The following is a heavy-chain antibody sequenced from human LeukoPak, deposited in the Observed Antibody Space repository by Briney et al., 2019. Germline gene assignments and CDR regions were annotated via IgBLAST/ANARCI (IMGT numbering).Heavy chain of an antibody. CDR3: ARDLGQYYDTSDNWFDP. D-gene: IGHD3-22*01. J-gene: IGHJ5*02. CDR1: GFTFSSYG. V-gene: IGHV3-74*01. Sequence: GGSLRLSCAASGFTFSSYGMSWVRQAPGKGLVWVSRINSDGINTSYADSVKGRFTISRDNAKNTLNLQMNSLRAEDTAVYYCARDLGQYYDTSDNWFDPWGQGTLVTVSS. CDR2: INSDGINT.